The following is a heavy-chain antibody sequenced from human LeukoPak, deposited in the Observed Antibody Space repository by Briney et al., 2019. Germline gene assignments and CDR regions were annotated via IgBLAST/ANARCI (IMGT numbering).Heavy chain of an antibody. D-gene: IGHD6-13*01. CDR2: ISYDGSNK. CDR3: AKISSSWYLAAAFDI. CDR1: GFTFSSYG. J-gene: IGHJ3*02. V-gene: IGHV3-30*18. Sequence: PGGSLRLSCAASGFTFSSYGMHWVRQAPGKGLEWVAVISYDGSNKYYADSVEGRFTISRDNSKNTLYLQMNSLRAEDTAVYYCAKISSSWYLAAAFDIWGQGTMVTVSS.